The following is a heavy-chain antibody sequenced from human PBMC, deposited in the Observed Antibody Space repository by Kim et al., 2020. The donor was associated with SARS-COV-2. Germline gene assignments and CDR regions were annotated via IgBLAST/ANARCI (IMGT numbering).Heavy chain of an antibody. CDR2: IIPIFGTA. D-gene: IGHD5-12*01. V-gene: IGHV1-69*13. J-gene: IGHJ4*02. Sequence: SVKVSCKASGGTFSSYAISWVRQAPGQGLEWMGGIIPIFGTANYAQKFQGRVTITADESTSTAYMELSSLRSEDTAVYYCARPGRPRGYSGYDPLDYWGQGTLVTVSS. CDR3: ARPGRPRGYSGYDPLDY. CDR1: GGTFSSYA.